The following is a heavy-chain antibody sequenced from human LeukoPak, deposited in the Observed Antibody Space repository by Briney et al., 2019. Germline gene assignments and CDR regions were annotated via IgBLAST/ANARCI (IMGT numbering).Heavy chain of an antibody. D-gene: IGHD5-24*01. J-gene: IGHJ4*02. CDR3: ARCGYNHCNIPLIH. Sequence: ASVKVSCKASGYTFTSYGISWVRQAPGQGLEWMGWISAYNGNTNYAQKLQGRVTMTTDTSASTAYMELRSLRSDETAVYYCARCGYNHCNIPLIHWGQGTLVTVSS. V-gene: IGHV1-18*04. CDR1: GYTFTSYG. CDR2: ISAYNGNT.